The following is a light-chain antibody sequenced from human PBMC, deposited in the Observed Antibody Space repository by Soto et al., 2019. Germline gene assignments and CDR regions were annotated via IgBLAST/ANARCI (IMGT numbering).Light chain of an antibody. J-gene: IGKJ4*01. CDR3: QQYNTWSPLT. CDR2: GAS. Sequence: EIVMTQSPATLSVSPGERATLSCRASQSVSNNLAWYQQKPDQAPRLLIYGASTRATGIPARFSGSGSGTEFTLLISSLQSEDFAVYYCQQYNTWSPLTFGGGTKVETK. CDR1: QSVSNN. V-gene: IGKV3-15*01.